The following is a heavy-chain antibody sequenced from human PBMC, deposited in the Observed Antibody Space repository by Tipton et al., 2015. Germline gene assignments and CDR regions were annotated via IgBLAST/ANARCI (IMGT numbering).Heavy chain of an antibody. D-gene: IGHD5-12*01. CDR2: ISWDSVSI. CDR1: GFAFDDFS. J-gene: IGHJ4*02. V-gene: IGHV3-9*01. CDR3: AKGDSGYDPAPHS. Sequence: RSLRLSCVVSGFAFDDFSMHWVRQAPGKGLEWVSTISWDSVSIDLADSVKGRFTVSRDNAKNSLYLQMNSLTPEDTAFYYCAKGDSGYDPAPHSWGQGTLVTVSS.